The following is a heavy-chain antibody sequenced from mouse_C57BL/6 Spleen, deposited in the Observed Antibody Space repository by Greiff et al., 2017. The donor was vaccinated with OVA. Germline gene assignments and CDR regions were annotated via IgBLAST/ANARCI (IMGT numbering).Heavy chain of an antibody. CDR1: GYTFTSYW. V-gene: IGHV1-69*01. CDR2: IDPSDSYT. Sequence: QVQLQQPGAELVMPGASVKLSCKASGYTFTSYWMHWVKQRPGQGLEWIGEIDPSDSYTNYNQKFKGKSTLTVDKSSSTAYMQLSSLTSEDSAVYYCARGKNGYAIDYWGQGTTLTVSS. D-gene: IGHD2-2*01. J-gene: IGHJ2*01. CDR3: ARGKNGYAIDY.